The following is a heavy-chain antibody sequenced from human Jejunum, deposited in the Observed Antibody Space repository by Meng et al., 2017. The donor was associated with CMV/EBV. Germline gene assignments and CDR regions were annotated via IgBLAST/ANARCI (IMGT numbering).Heavy chain of an antibody. CDR1: GCSLTTNGVG. J-gene: IGHJ5*02. CDR3: AYRRGGGSGWNWFGP. D-gene: IGHD6-19*01. V-gene: IGHV2-5*02. Sequence: QIPLQGSCPTLVKPPQTLTLTCSFSGCSLTTNGVGVGWIRRPPGRALEWLALIYWDDDIHYSPSLKNRLTIIKDTSKNRVVLIMTDMDPVDTATYYCAYRRGGGSGWNWFGPWGQGTLVTVSS. CDR2: IYWDDDI.